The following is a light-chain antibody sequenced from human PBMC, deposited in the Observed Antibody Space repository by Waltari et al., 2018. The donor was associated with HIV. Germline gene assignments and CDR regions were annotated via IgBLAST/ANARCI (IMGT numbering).Light chain of an antibody. CDR2: EVS. J-gene: IGLJ2*01. V-gene: IGLV2-23*02. CDR3: CSYAGSSTRVV. Sequence: QSALTQPASLSGSPGQSITISCTGTSSDVGCYNLVSWYQRHPDKAPKRMIYEVSKRPSGVSNRCSGSKSGNTVSLTISGLQAEDEADYYCCSYAGSSTRVVFGGGTKLTVL. CDR1: SSDVGCYNL.